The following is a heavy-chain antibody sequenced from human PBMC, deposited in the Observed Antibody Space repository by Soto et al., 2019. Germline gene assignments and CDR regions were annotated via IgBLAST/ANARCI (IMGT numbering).Heavy chain of an antibody. V-gene: IGHV4-39*01. J-gene: IGHJ4*02. CDR1: GDSISSSTYY. D-gene: IGHD6-6*01. CDR3: ARIARTLKVDFDH. CDR2: TKYSGTT. Sequence: QLQLQESGPGLVKPSETLSLTCTVSGDSISSSTYYWGWIRQPPGEGLEWIGSTKYSGTTYYNPSLKSRVTISVDTSKNLFSLKLSSVTAADTAVYYCARIARTLKVDFDHWGQGTLVTVSS.